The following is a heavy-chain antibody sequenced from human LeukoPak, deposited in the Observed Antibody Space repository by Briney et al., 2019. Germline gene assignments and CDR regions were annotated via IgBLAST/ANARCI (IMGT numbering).Heavy chain of an antibody. J-gene: IGHJ3*02. D-gene: IGHD3-3*01. V-gene: IGHV4-30-4*08. CDR3: ARDYDFWSGSDAFDI. Sequence: SETLSLTCTVSGGSISGGDYYWSWIRQPPGKGLEWIGYIYYSGSTYYNPSLKSRVTISVDTSKNQFSLKLSSVTAADTAVYYCARDYDFWSGSDAFDIWGQGTMVTVSS. CDR1: GGSISGGDYY. CDR2: IYYSGST.